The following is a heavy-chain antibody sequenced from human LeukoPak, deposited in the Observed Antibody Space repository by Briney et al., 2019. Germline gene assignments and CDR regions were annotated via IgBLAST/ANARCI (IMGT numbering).Heavy chain of an antibody. CDR3: ARGDAYCGGDCYSDAFDI. CDR2: INAGNGNT. CDR1: GFTFTSYA. J-gene: IGHJ3*02. D-gene: IGHD2-21*02. V-gene: IGHV1-3*01. Sequence: ASVKVSCKASGFTFTSYAMHWVRQAPGQRLEWMGWINAGNGNTKYSQKFQGRVTITRDTSASTAYMELSSLRSEDTAVYYCARGDAYCGGDCYSDAFDIWGQGTMVTVSS.